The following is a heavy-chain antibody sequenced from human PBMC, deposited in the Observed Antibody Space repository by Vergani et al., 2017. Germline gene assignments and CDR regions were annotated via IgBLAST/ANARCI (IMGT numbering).Heavy chain of an antibody. J-gene: IGHJ6*01. CDR3: APPLSVLTAGMEV. Sequence: EVQLVQSGAEVKKPGATMKISCKVSGYTFTDHYMHWVKQAPGKGLEWMGLVDPEDGETIYAEKFKCRVTIAADTSTETDHLELSSLRSEDTAVYYCAPPLSVLTAGMEVWGQGTTVIVSS. D-gene: IGHD4/OR15-4a*01. CDR1: GYTFTDHY. V-gene: IGHV1-69-2*01. CDR2: VDPEDGET.